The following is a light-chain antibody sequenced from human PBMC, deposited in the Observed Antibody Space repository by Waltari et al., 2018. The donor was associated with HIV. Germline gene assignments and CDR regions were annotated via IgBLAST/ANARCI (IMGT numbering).Light chain of an antibody. J-gene: IGLJ2*01. CDR1: NIGTKS. CDR2: YNA. CDR3: HVWDTISDHVV. V-gene: IGLV3-21*04. Sequence: SYVLTQPPSVSVAPGKTAKITCVGNNIGTKSVHWYQQKPDQAPVLVIYYNADRPSGIPERFSGSNSGNTVTLTINRVEAGDEADYYCHVWDTISDHVVFGGGSKLTVL.